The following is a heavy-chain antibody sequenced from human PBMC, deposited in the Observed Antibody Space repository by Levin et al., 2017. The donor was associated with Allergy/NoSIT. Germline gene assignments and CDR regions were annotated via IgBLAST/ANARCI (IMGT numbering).Heavy chain of an antibody. V-gene: IGHV3-23*01. Sequence: SCAASGFTLSEYAMSWVRQAPGKGLEWVSVITGGGFNTYYGDSVKGRFTVSRDNSKNTLYLELNSLRAEDTAVYYCAKKQGGTTGFYFDVWGQGTMVTVSS. D-gene: IGHD2-15*01. CDR3: AKKQGGTTGFYFDV. CDR2: ITGGGFNT. J-gene: IGHJ3*01. CDR1: GFTLSEYA.